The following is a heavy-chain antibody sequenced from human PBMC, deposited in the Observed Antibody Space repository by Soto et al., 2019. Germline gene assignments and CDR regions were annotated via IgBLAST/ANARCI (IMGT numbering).Heavy chain of an antibody. J-gene: IGHJ4*02. D-gene: IGHD3-22*01. Sequence: PGGSMRLSCAASGFTFSSYSMNWVRQAPGKGLEWVSYISSSSSTIYYADSVKGRFTISRDNAKNSLYLQMNSLRDEDTAVYYCARSGWDYYDSSGYYYLYWGQGTLVTVSS. CDR1: GFTFSSYS. V-gene: IGHV3-48*02. CDR3: ARSGWDYYDSSGYYYLY. CDR2: ISSSSSTI.